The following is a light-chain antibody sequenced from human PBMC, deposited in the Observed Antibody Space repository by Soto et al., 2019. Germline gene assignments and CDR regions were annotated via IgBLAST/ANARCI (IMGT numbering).Light chain of an antibody. CDR2: TTN. Sequence: QTVVTQEPALSVSPGGRVTLTCSLTSGSFSTDNYASWFQQTPGQAPRTLIYTTNSRSSGAPARFSGSVLGNKAALTITGAQAVDESVYYCVLYVGAGIWVFGGGTQMTVL. CDR3: VLYVGAGIWV. J-gene: IGLJ3*02. V-gene: IGLV8-61*01. CDR1: SGSFSTDNY.